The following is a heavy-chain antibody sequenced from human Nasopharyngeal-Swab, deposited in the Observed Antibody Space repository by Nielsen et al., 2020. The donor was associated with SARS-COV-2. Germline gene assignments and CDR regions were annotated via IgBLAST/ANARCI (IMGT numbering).Heavy chain of an antibody. CDR1: GFTFSSYS. Sequence: GVLKISCAASGFTFSSYSMNWVRQAPGKGLEWVSSISSSSSYIYYADSVKGRFTISRDNSKNTLYLQMNSLRAEDTAVYYCAKVPSIYYGMDVWGQGTTVTVSS. D-gene: IGHD6-6*01. V-gene: IGHV3-21*04. CDR2: ISSSSSYI. J-gene: IGHJ6*02. CDR3: AKVPSIYYGMDV.